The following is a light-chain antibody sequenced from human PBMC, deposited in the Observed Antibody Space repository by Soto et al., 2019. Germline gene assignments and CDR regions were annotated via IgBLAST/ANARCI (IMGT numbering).Light chain of an antibody. J-gene: IGKJ4*01. CDR3: QQVDSYPLT. CDR2: AAS. CDR1: QGISSH. V-gene: IGKV1-9*01. Sequence: DIPLTQSPSFLSASEGDRVTITCRASQGISSHLAWYQQKPGKAPKLLIYAASTLQSGVPSRFSGSGSGTEFTLTISSLQPEDLANYSCQQVDSYPLTFGGGTKVDIK.